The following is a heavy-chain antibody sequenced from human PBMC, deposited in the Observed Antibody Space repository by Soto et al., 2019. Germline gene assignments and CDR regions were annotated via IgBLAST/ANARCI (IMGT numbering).Heavy chain of an antibody. Sequence: GGSLRLSCAASGFTFSSYSMNWVRQAPGKGLEWVSYISSSSSTIYYADSVKGRFTISRDNAKNSLYLQMNSLRAEDTAVYYCARHVVVVAATNEYYFDYWGQGTLVTVSS. CDR1: GFTFSSYS. V-gene: IGHV3-48*01. CDR2: ISSSSSTI. J-gene: IGHJ4*02. D-gene: IGHD2-15*01. CDR3: ARHVVVVAATNEYYFDY.